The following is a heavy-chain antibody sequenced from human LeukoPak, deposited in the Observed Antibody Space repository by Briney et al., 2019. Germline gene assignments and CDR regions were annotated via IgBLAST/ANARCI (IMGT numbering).Heavy chain of an antibody. CDR2: FDPEDGET. J-gene: IGHJ5*02. Sequence: ASVKVSCKVSGHTLSELSMHWVRQAPGKGLEWMGGFDPEDGETIYAQKFQGRVIMTEDSSTDTAYMELSSLTSKDTAVYYCATALITMIWGQGCFDPWGQGTLVTVSS. D-gene: IGHD3-10*01. CDR3: ATALITMIWGQGCFDP. CDR1: GHTLSELS. V-gene: IGHV1-24*01.